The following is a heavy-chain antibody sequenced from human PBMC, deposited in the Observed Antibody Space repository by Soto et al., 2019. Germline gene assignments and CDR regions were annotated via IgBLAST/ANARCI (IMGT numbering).Heavy chain of an antibody. CDR2: ISLDADN. CDR1: GFSLTTTGVG. CDR3: AHVGSLEKWVYRLAH. J-gene: IGHJ1*01. D-gene: IGHD1-26*01. V-gene: IGHV2-5*02. Sequence: QITLKDSGPSLVKPTQTLTLTCTFSGFSLTTTGVGVFWIRQPPGKALEWLVLISLDADNHFSPSLRSRRTVTKDTTKTQVVLTLTKEDPADTGTYFCAHVGSLEKWVYRLAHWGEGTLVAVSS.